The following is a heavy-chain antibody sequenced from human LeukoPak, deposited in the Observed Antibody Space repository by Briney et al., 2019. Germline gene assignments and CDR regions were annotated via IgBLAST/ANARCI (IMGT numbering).Heavy chain of an antibody. CDR3: AGLVGRYSSGLYYYYFDY. J-gene: IGHJ4*02. CDR1: GGSISTSAYY. V-gene: IGHV4-39*07. D-gene: IGHD3-22*01. Sequence: SETLSLTCIVSGGSISTSAYYWGWIRQPPGEGLQWIGSIYYSGNTYYNSSLKSRVTISVDKSKNQFSLNLSSVTAADTAVYYCAGLVGRYSSGLYYYYFDYWGQGTLVTVSS. CDR2: IYYSGNT.